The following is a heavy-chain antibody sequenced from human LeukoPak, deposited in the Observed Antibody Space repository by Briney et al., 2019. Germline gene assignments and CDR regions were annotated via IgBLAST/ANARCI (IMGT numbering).Heavy chain of an antibody. V-gene: IGHV3-7*01. D-gene: IGHD3-10*01. J-gene: IGHJ4*02. Sequence: GGSLRLSCAASGFTFSGFSMSWVRQSPTKGLEWVANIKQDGSERYYVDSVKGRFTISRDNARNSLSLQMNNLRVEDTAVYYCARAGSHWHYVYWGQGTVVTVSS. CDR3: ARAGSHWHYVY. CDR1: GFTFSGFS. CDR2: IKQDGSER.